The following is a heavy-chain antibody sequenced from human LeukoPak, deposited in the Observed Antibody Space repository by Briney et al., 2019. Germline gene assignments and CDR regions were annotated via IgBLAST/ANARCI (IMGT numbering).Heavy chain of an antibody. CDR3: AANYYDSSGYPYWYFDL. CDR2: IYYSGST. Sequence: SETLSLTCTVSGGSISSYYWSWIRQPPGKGLEWIGYIYYSGSTNYNPSLKSRVTKSVDTSKNQFSLKLSSVTAADTAVYYCAANYYDSSGYPYWYFDLWGRGTLVTVSS. D-gene: IGHD3-22*01. CDR1: GGSISSYY. V-gene: IGHV4-59*01. J-gene: IGHJ2*01.